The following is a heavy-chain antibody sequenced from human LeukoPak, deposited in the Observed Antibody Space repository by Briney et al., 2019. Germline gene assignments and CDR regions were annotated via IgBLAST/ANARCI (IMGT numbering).Heavy chain of an antibody. J-gene: IGHJ4*02. CDR2: IYYSGSA. V-gene: IGHV4-59*01. CDR3: ARVSSGVYFHY. D-gene: IGHD2-15*01. CDR1: GGSISSYY. Sequence: SETLSLTCTVSGGSISSYYWSWIRQPPGKGLEFIGYIYYSGSANYNTSLKSPVTISLDTSKNQCSPKLSSVTAPYTALFFSARVSSGVYFHYWGQGTLVTVSS.